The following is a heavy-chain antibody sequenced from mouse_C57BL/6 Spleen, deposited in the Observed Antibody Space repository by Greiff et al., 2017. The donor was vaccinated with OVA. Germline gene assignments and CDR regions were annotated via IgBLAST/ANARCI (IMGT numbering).Heavy chain of an antibody. CDR3: ARGPTVGGAMDY. V-gene: IGHV1-52*01. J-gene: IGHJ4*01. D-gene: IGHD1-1*01. CDR1: GYTFTSYW. Sequence: QVQLQQPGAELVRPGSSVKLSCKASGYTFTSYWMHWVQQRPIQGLEWIGNIDPSDSATHYNQKFKDKATLTVDKSSSTAYMQLSSLTAEDSAVYYCARGPTVGGAMDYWGQGTSVTVSS. CDR2: IDPSDSAT.